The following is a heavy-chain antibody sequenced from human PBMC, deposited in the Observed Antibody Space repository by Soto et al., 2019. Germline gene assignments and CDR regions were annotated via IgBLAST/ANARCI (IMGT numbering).Heavy chain of an antibody. CDR1: GGSISSGGYY. Sequence: SETLSLTCTVSGGSISSGGYYWSWIRQHPGKGLEWIGYIYYSGSTYYNPSLKSRVTISVDKSKNQFSLKLSSVTAADTATYYCARRTTGSGWYPIFDTWGQGALVTVSS. V-gene: IGHV4-31*03. D-gene: IGHD6-19*01. J-gene: IGHJ4*02. CDR3: ARRTTGSGWYPIFDT. CDR2: IYYSGST.